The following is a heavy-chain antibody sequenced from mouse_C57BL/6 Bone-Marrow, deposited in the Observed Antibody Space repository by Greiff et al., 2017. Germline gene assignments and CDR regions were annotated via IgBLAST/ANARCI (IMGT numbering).Heavy chain of an antibody. J-gene: IGHJ3*01. V-gene: IGHV1-20*01. D-gene: IGHD2-4*01. CDR1: GYSFTGYF. Sequence: VQLQQSGPELVKPGDSVKISCKASGYSFTGYFMNWVMQSHGKSLEWIGRINPYNGDTFYNQKFKGKATLTVVKSSSTAHMELRSLTSEDSAVYYCARSRYDYPFAYWGQGTLVTVSA. CDR3: ARSRYDYPFAY. CDR2: INPYNGDT.